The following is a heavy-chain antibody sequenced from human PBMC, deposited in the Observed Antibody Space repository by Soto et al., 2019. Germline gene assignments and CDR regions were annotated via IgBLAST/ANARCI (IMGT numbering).Heavy chain of an antibody. CDR1: GFTFDDYA. J-gene: IGHJ4*02. V-gene: IGHV3-9*01. Sequence: EVQLVESGGGLVQPGRSLRLSCAASGFTFDDYAMHWVRQAPGKGLEWVSGISWNSGSIGYADSVKGRFTISRDNAKNSLYLQMNSLRAEDTALYYCAKGGQRLTAGGGYWGQGTLVTVSS. CDR3: AKGGQRLTAGGGY. D-gene: IGHD6-25*01. CDR2: ISWNSGSI.